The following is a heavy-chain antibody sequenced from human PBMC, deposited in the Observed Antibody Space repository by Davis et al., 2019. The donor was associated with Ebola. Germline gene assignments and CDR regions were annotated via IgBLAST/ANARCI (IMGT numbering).Heavy chain of an antibody. D-gene: IGHD2/OR15-2a*01. CDR2: IIPIFGLA. CDR3: ASSSTPPAIEYYDYALDV. J-gene: IGHJ6*02. CDR1: GGTFTNYV. V-gene: IGHV1-69*04. Sequence: AASVKVSCTASGGTFTNYVISWVRQAPGQGLEWMGRIIPIFGLANYAQKFQGRVTITADKSANTAYMELTSLRSEDTAVYYCASSSTPPAIEYYDYALDVWGQGTTVTVSS.